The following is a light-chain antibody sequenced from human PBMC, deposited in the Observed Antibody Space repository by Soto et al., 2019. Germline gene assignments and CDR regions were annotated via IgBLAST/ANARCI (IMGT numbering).Light chain of an antibody. CDR3: QQSSEIPYT. V-gene: IGKV1-39*01. CDR1: QTISTY. J-gene: IGKJ2*01. CDR2: ASS. Sequence: DIQMTQSPSSLSASVGDRVTITCRASQTISTYLNWYQQNPEKAPKLLNYASSSLQSWVPSRFSGRGSRTDFTLTISRLQPEDFAPYYRQQSSEIPYTFGQRTKLEIK.